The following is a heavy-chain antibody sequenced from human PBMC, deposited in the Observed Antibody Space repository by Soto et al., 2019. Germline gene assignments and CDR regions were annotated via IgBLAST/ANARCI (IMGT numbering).Heavy chain of an antibody. D-gene: IGHD6-13*01. CDR1: GGSISSSNW. V-gene: IGHV4-4*02. J-gene: IGHJ6*02. CDR3: ARDGRQLVTYYYGMDV. CDR2: IYHSGST. Sequence: SETLSLTCAVSGGSISSSNWWSWVRQPPGKGLEWIGEIYHSGSTNYNPSLKSRVTISVDKSKNQFSLKLSSVTAADTAVYYCARDGRQLVTYYYGMDVWGQGTTVTVS.